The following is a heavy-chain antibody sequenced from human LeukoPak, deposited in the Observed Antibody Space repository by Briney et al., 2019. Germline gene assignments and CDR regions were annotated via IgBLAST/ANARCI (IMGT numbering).Heavy chain of an antibody. J-gene: IGHJ4*02. Sequence: GGSLRLYCAASGFTFSSYAMSWVRQAPGKGLEWVSAISGSGGSTYYADSVKGRFTISRDNSKNTLYLQMHSLRAEDTAVYYCAKRGGRGQQWLVLYYFDYWGQGTLVTVSS. D-gene: IGHD6-19*01. CDR3: AKRGGRGQQWLVLYYFDY. CDR2: ISGSGGST. V-gene: IGHV3-23*01. CDR1: GFTFSSYA.